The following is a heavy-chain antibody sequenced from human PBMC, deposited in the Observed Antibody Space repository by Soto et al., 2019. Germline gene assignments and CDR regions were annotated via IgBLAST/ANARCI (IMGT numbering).Heavy chain of an antibody. CDR1: GYTFTSYA. D-gene: IGHD6-19*01. CDR2: INAGNGNT. J-gene: IGHJ5*01. V-gene: IGHV1-3*01. CDR3: ARDLVGIAVAGPSDWFDF. Sequence: XSVKVSFNASGYTFTSYAMHLVRHSPGQRLEWMGWINAGNGNTKYSQKFQGRVTITRDTSASTAYMELSSLRSEDTDVYYCARDLVGIAVAGPSDWFDFWGQGTLVTVSS.